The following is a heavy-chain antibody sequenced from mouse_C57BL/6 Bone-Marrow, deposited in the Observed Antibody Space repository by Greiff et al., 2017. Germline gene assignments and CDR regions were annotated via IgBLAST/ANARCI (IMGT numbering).Heavy chain of an antibody. D-gene: IGHD1-1*01. Sequence: DVMLVESGGGLVKPGGSLKLSCAASGFTFSSYAMSWVRQTPEKRLEWVATISDGGSYTYYPDNVKGRFTISRDNAKNNLYLQMSHLKSEDTAMYYCARAHYGFDYWGQGTTLTVSS. CDR2: ISDGGSYT. J-gene: IGHJ2*01. CDR1: GFTFSSYA. CDR3: ARAHYGFDY. V-gene: IGHV5-4*03.